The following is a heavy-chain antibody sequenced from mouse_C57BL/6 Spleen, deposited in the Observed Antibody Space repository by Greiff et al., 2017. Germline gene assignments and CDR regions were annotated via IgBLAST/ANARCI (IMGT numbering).Heavy chain of an antibody. V-gene: IGHV5-9*01. CDR3: ARLDSPYFDY. J-gene: IGHJ2*01. D-gene: IGHD3-2*01. CDR1: GFTFSSYT. CDR2: ISGGGGNT. Sequence: EVKLMESGGGLVKPGGSLKLSCAASGFTFSSYTMSWVRQTPEKRLEWVATISGGGGNTYYPDSVKGRFTISRDNAKNTLYLQMSSLRSEDTALYYCARLDSPYFDYWGQGTTLTVSS.